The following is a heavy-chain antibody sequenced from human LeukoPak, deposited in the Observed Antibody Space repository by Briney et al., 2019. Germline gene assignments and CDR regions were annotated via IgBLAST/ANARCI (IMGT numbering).Heavy chain of an antibody. Sequence: SETLSLTCTVSGGSISSYYWNWIRQPPGKGLEWIGYIYYSGNTNYNPSFKSRVTISVDTSNNQFSLNLTSATAADTAVYYCARFTPQGYGWGGYNRFDPWGQGTLVTVSS. CDR1: GGSISSYY. J-gene: IGHJ5*02. CDR3: ARFTPQGYGWGGYNRFDP. V-gene: IGHV4-59*01. CDR2: IYYSGNT. D-gene: IGHD3-16*01.